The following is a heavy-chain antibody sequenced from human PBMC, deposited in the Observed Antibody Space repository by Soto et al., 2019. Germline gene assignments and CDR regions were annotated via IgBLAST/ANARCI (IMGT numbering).Heavy chain of an antibody. V-gene: IGHV3-30*18. J-gene: IGHJ6*02. CDR1: GFTFSSYG. CDR2: ISYDGSNK. D-gene: IGHD6-13*01. Sequence: QVQLVESGGGVVQPGRSLRLSCAASGFTFSSYGMHWVRQAPGKGLEGVAVISYDGSNKYYADSVKGRFTISRDNSKNTLYLQMNSLRAEDTAVYYCAKSGIAAAGNYYYGMDVWGQGTTVTVSS. CDR3: AKSGIAAAGNYYYGMDV.